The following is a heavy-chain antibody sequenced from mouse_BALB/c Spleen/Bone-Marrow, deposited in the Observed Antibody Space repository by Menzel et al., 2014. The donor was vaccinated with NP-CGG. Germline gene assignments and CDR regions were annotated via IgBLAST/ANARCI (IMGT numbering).Heavy chain of an antibody. CDR2: IWSDGST. V-gene: IGHV2-2*02. D-gene: IGHD2-3*01. J-gene: IGHJ3*01. Sequence: VMLVESGPGLVQPSQSLSITCTVSGFFLXSYGVHWVRQSPGKGLEWLGVIWSDGSTDYNAAFISRLNISKDNSKSQIFFKMNSLQPNDTAIYFCARRDGYLFAYWGQGTLVTVSA. CDR1: GFFLXSYG. CDR3: ARRDGYLFAY.